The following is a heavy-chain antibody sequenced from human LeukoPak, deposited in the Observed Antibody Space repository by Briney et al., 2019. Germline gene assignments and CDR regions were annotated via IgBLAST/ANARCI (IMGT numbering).Heavy chain of an antibody. Sequence: SGTLSLTCAVYGGSFSGYYWSWIRQPPGKGLEWIGEINHSGSTNYNPSLKSRVTIPVDTSKNQFSLKLSSVTAADTAVYYCARGEGEVVPAAHFDYWGQGTLVTVSS. CDR1: GGSFSGYY. D-gene: IGHD2-2*01. CDR2: INHSGST. V-gene: IGHV4-34*01. CDR3: ARGEGEVVPAAHFDY. J-gene: IGHJ4*02.